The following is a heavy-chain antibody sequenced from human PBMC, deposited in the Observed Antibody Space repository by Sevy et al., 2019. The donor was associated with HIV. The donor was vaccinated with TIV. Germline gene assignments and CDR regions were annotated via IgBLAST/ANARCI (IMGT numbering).Heavy chain of an antibody. J-gene: IGHJ4*02. Sequence: SETLSLTCTVSGGSISSYYWSWIRQPAGKGLEWIGRIYPSAITNYNPSLKSRVTMSVDTSKNQFSLNLSSVTAADTAVYYCARGWCRSASCYYDYWGQGTLVTVSS. D-gene: IGHD2-2*01. CDR3: ARGWCRSASCYYDY. CDR1: GGSISSYY. CDR2: IYPSAIT. V-gene: IGHV4-4*07.